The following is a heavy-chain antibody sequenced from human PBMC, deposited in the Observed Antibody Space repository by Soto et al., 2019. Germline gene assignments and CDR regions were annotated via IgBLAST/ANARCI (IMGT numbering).Heavy chain of an antibody. CDR3: ARDKSREQWLYFDY. D-gene: IGHD6-19*01. V-gene: IGHV4-59*01. CDR2: IYYSGST. CDR1: GGSISPYY. Sequence: SETLSLTCTVSGGSISPYYWSWIRQPPGRGLEWIGYIYYSGSTNYNPSLKSRVTISIDTSKNHFSLKLSSVTAADTAVYYCARDKSREQWLYFDYWGQGTLVTVSS. J-gene: IGHJ4*02.